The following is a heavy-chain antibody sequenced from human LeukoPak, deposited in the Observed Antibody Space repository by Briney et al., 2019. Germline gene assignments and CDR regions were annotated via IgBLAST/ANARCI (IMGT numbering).Heavy chain of an antibody. J-gene: IGHJ3*01. D-gene: IGHD3-16*01. V-gene: IGHV4-39*07. Sequence: PSETLSLTCTVSGGSISSSSYYWGWIRQPPGKGLEWIGSMYYSGSTYYNPSLKSRVAISIDTSKNQFSLKLNSVTAADTAMYYCASVLGGHAFDFWGQGIMVTVSS. CDR3: ASVLGGHAFDF. CDR2: MYYSGST. CDR1: GGSISSSSYY.